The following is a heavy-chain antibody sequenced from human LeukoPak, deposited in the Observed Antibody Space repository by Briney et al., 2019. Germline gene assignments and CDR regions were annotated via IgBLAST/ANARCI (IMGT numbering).Heavy chain of an antibody. CDR2: ISSSSQT. CDR3: ARDGTATNYFYYGMDV. Sequence: GGSLRLSCAASGFTFSDYYMSWIRQAPGKGLEWVSHISSSSQTNYADSVKGRFTISRDNAKNSLYLQMHSLRAVDTAVYYCARDGTATNYFYYGMDVWGKGITVTVSS. V-gene: IGHV3-11*06. J-gene: IGHJ6*04. CDR1: GFTFSDYY. D-gene: IGHD4-17*01.